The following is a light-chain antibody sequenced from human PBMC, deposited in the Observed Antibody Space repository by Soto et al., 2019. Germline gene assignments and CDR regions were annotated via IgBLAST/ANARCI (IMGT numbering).Light chain of an antibody. J-gene: IGLJ1*01. CDR1: SSDVVAYNY. V-gene: IGLV2-8*01. CDR3: SSYAGSNNFFYV. Sequence: QSALTQPPSASGSPGQSVTISCTGTSSDVVAYNYVSWYQQHPGKAPKLMIYEVSKRPSGVPDRFSGSKSGNTASLTVSGLQAEDEADYYCSSYAGSNNFFYVLGTGTKVTV. CDR2: EVS.